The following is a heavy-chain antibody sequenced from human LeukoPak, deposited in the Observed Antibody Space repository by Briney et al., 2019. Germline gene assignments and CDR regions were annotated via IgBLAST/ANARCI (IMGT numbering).Heavy chain of an antibody. CDR3: ASYCSGGSCYYAFAS. Sequence: QPGGSLRLSCAASGFTVSSNYMSWVRQAPGKGLEWVSILHSSGTTYYADSEKGRLTRSRDNSKNTLSLKRNSLRVEDKAVYYCASYCSGGSCYYAFASWGEATMVTVYS. D-gene: IGHD2-15*01. J-gene: IGHJ3*02. V-gene: IGHV3-53*01. CDR2: LHSSGTT. CDR1: GFTVSSNY.